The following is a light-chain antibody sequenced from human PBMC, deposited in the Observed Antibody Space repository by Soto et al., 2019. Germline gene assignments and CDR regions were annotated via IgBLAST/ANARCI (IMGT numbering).Light chain of an antibody. J-gene: IGKJ4*01. V-gene: IGKV1-6*01. Sequence: AIQMTQSPSSLSASVGDRVTITCRASQGVGNDLGWYQQKRGKAPKLLIYHASTLQNGVSSRFSGSGSGTDFTLTISSLQPEDFATYYCLQDNSNPLTFGGGTKVGIK. CDR3: LQDNSNPLT. CDR1: QGVGND. CDR2: HAS.